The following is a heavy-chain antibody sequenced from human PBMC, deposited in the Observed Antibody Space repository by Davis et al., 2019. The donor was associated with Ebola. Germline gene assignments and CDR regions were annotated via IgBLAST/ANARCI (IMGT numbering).Heavy chain of an antibody. D-gene: IGHD3-3*01. J-gene: IGHJ6*02. V-gene: IGHV4-34*01. CDR2: INHSGGT. Sequence: MPGGSLRLSCAVYGGSFSVYYWSWIRQPPGKGLEWIGEINHSGGTNYNPSLKSRVTISVDKSKNQFSLKLSSVTAADTAVYYCASRITIFGVVIRDYYYGMDVWGQGTTVTVSS. CDR3: ASRITIFGVVIRDYYYGMDV. CDR1: GGSFSVYY.